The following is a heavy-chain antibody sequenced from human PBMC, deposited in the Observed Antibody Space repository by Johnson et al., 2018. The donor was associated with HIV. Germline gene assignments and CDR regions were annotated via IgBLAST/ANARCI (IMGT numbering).Heavy chain of an antibody. Sequence: QVQLVESGGGLVQPGGSLRLSCPASGFTFSSYAMHWVRQAPGKGLEYVSAISSNGGSTYYANSVKGRFTISRDNAKNSLYLQMNSLRAEDTALYYCAKGLGWELLTHDAFDIWGQGTVVTVSS. CDR2: ISSNGGST. D-gene: IGHD1-26*01. V-gene: IGHV3-64*04. CDR3: AKGLGWELLTHDAFDI. J-gene: IGHJ3*02. CDR1: GFTFSSYA.